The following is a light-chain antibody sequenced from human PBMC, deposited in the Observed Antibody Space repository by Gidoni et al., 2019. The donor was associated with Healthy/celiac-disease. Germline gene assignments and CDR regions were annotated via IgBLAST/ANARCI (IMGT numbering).Light chain of an antibody. CDR1: QGISSY. CDR2: AAS. CDR3: QQLNSYPVT. V-gene: IGKV1-9*01. J-gene: IGKJ4*01. Sequence: DIQLTQSPSFLSASVGDRVTITGRASQGISSYLAWYQQKPGKAPKRLIYAASTLQSGVPSRFSGSGSGTEFTLTISSLQPEDFATYYCQQLNSYPVTFGGGTKVEIK.